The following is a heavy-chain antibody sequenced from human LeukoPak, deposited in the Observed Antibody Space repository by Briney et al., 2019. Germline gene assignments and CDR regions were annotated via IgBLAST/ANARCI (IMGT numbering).Heavy chain of an antibody. D-gene: IGHD2-15*01. CDR2: IYYSGST. CDR1: GGSISSGGYY. Sequence: PSQTLSLTCTVSGGSISSGGYYWSWIRQHPGKGLEWIGYIYYSGSTYYNPSLKSRVTISVDTSKNQFSLKLSSVTAADTAVYYCARDLVGSCSGGSCSGAAFDIWGQGTMVTVSS. V-gene: IGHV4-31*03. J-gene: IGHJ3*02. CDR3: ARDLVGSCSGGSCSGAAFDI.